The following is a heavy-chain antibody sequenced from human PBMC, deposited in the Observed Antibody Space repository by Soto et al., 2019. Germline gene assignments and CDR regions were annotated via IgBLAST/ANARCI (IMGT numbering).Heavy chain of an antibody. D-gene: IGHD3-22*01. J-gene: IGHJ4*02. Sequence: SETLSLTCTVSGGSISSYYGVWFRQPPGKGLEWIGYIYYSGSTTYHPSLKSRVTISVDTSKNQFSLNLTSVTAADTAVYYCARLGGYYQAFDQWGQGSLVTVSS. V-gene: IGHV4-59*08. CDR2: IYYSGST. CDR1: GGSISSYY. CDR3: ARLGGYYQAFDQ.